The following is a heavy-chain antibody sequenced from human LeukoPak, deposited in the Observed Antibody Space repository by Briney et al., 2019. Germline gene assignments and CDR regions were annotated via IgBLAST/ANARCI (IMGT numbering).Heavy chain of an antibody. CDR3: ARGGYYGSGNDFRFDP. CDR1: GGSISSYY. V-gene: IGHV4-59*01. J-gene: IGHJ5*02. Sequence: PSETLSLTCTVSGGSISSYYWSWIRQPPGKGLEWIGYIYYSGSTNYKPSLKSRVTISVDPPKNQFSLKPNSVTAADTAVYYCARGGYYGSGNDFRFDPWGQGTLVTVSS. D-gene: IGHD3-10*01. CDR2: IYYSGST.